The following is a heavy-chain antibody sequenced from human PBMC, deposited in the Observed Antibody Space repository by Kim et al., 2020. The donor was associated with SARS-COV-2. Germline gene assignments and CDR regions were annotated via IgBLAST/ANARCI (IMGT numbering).Heavy chain of an antibody. V-gene: IGHV3-33*05. CDR1: GFTFSSYG. Sequence: GGSLRLSCAASGFTFSSYGMHWVRQAPGKGLEWVAVISYDGSNKYYADSVKGRFTISRDNSKNTLYLQMNSLRAEDTAVYYCATGGWELLGDYFDYWGQGTLVTVSS. CDR3: ATGGWELLGDYFDY. CDR2: ISYDGSNK. J-gene: IGHJ4*02. D-gene: IGHD1-26*01.